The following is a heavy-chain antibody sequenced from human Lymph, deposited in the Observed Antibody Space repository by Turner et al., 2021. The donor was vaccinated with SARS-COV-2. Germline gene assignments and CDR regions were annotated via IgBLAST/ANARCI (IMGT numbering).Heavy chain of an antibody. D-gene: IGHD3-3*01. J-gene: IGHJ4*02. CDR3: ARREWGGSLGHIDY. CDR2: IYPGDSDT. CDR1: GYSFTTYW. V-gene: IGHV5-51*01. Sequence: EVQLVQSGAEVKKPGESLKISCRHSGYSFTTYWIGWVRQMPGKGLEWMGIIYPGDSDTTYSPSFQSQVTISADKSISTAYLQWGSLKASDTAVYYCARREWGGSLGHIDYWGQGTLVTVSS.